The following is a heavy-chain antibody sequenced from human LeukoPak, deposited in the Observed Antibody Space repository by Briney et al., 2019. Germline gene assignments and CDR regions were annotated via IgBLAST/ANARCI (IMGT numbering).Heavy chain of an antibody. V-gene: IGHV4-59*08. CDR2: IYYSGST. Sequence: PSETLSLTCTVSGGSISSYYWSWIRQPPGKGLEWIGYIYYSGSTYYNPSLKSRVTISVDTSKNQFSLKLSSVTAADTAVYYCASREGIAAAGTESDAFDIWGQGTMVTVSS. D-gene: IGHD6-13*01. CDR1: GGSISSYY. CDR3: ASREGIAAAGTESDAFDI. J-gene: IGHJ3*02.